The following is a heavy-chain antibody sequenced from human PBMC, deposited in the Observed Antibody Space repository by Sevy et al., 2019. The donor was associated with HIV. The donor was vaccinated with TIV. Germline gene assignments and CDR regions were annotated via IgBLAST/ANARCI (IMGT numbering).Heavy chain of an antibody. CDR1: GFTVIYSY. Sequence: GGSLRLSCAASGFTVIYSYMSWVRQAPGRGLEWVSGISDSGDTTHYAESVKGRFTISRDNSKNMVSLQMSSLRAEDTAIYYCAKLPSTVMFREKGYWGQGTRVTVSS. D-gene: IGHD3-10*01. J-gene: IGHJ4*02. CDR2: ISDSGDTT. CDR3: AKLPSTVMFREKGY. V-gene: IGHV3-23*01.